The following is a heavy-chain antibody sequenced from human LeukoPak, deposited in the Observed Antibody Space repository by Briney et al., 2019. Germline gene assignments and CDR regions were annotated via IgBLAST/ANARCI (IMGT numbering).Heavy chain of an antibody. CDR3: ARRVEATYGVFDY. D-gene: IGHD1-26*01. CDR1: GGSIGSSIYY. V-gene: IGHV4-39*01. CDR2: IYYTGST. J-gene: IGHJ4*02. Sequence: SETLSLTCTVSGGSIGSSIYYWGWIRQPPGKGLEWIGSIYYTGSTHYNPSLKSRVTISVDTSKNQFSLKLSSVTAADTAVYYCARRVEATYGVFDYWGQGTLVTVSS.